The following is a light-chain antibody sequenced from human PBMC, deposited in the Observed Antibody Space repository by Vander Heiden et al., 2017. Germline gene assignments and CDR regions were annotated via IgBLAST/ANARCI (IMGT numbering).Light chain of an antibody. V-gene: IGKV2-28*01. CDR3: RQALQTPGT. CDR1: QSLLHSNGYNY. Sequence: DIVMTQSPLSLPVTPGEPASISCRSSQSLLHSNGYNYLGWYLQKPGQSPQLLIYLGSNRASRVPDRFSGSGSGTDFTLKISRVEAEDVGVYYCRQALQTPGTFGQGTKVEIK. CDR2: LGS. J-gene: IGKJ1*01.